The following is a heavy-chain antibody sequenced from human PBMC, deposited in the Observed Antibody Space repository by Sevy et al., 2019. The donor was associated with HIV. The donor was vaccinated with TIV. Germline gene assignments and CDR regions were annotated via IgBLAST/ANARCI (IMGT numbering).Heavy chain of an antibody. Sequence: GSLRLSCAASGFTFSSYWMHWVRQAPGKGLVWVSRINSDGSSTSYADSVKGRFTISRDNAKNTLYLQMNSLRAEDTAVYYCARQRVVPAAISSWFDPWGQGTLVTVSS. D-gene: IGHD2-2*02. CDR1: GFTFSSYW. CDR2: INSDGSST. J-gene: IGHJ5*02. CDR3: ARQRVVPAAISSWFDP. V-gene: IGHV3-74*01.